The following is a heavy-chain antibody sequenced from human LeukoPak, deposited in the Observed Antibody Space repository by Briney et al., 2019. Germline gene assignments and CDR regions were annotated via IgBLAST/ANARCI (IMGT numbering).Heavy chain of an antibody. CDR3: AQGDFWRNGAFDI. D-gene: IGHD3-3*01. Sequence: PSETLSLTCTVSGGSISSYYWSWIRQPPGKGLEWIGYIYHSGSTNYNPSLKSRVTISVDTSKNQFSLRLSSVTAADTAVYYCAQGDFWRNGAFDIWGQGTMVTVSS. V-gene: IGHV4-59*01. CDR2: IYHSGST. J-gene: IGHJ3*02. CDR1: GGSISSYY.